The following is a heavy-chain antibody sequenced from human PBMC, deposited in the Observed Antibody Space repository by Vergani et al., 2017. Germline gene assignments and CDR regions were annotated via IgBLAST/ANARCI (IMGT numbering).Heavy chain of an antibody. CDR3: ASASTVTTTAVDY. V-gene: IGHV4-59*01. Sequence: QVQLQESGPGLVKPSETLSLTCTVSGGSISSYYWSWIRQPPGKGLEWIGYIYYSGSTNYNPSLKSRVTISVDTSKNQFSLKLSSVTAADTAVYYCASASTVTTTAVDYWGQGTLVTVSS. CDR1: GGSISSYY. J-gene: IGHJ4*02. CDR2: IYYSGST. D-gene: IGHD4-17*01.